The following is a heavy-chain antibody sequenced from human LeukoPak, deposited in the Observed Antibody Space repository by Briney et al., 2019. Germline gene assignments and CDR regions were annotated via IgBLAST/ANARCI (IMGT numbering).Heavy chain of an antibody. CDR2: ISNTGVST. J-gene: IGHJ4*02. CDR1: GLTFSDQY. V-gene: IGHV3-64D*06. D-gene: IGHD3-10*01. CDR3: VKDDSYYYDSGIYPY. Sequence: PGGSLRLSCAASGLTFSDQYFDWVRQAPGKGLEYVPGISNTGVSTYYADSVTGRFTISRDNSKNTLYLQMGSLRAEDTAIYYCVKDDSYYYDSGIYPYWGQGTLVTVSS.